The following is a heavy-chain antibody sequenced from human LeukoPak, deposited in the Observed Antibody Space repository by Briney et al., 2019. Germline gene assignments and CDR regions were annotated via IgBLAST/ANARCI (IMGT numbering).Heavy chain of an antibody. Sequence: ASVKVSCKASGYTFTGYYMHWVRQAPGQGLEWMGWINPNSGGTNYAQKFQGRVTMTRDTSISTAYMELSRLRSDDTAVYYCARGGRGWLSPYYFDYWGQGTLVTVSP. V-gene: IGHV1-2*02. J-gene: IGHJ4*02. CDR1: GYTFTGYY. D-gene: IGHD3-22*01. CDR3: ARGGRGWLSPYYFDY. CDR2: INPNSGGT.